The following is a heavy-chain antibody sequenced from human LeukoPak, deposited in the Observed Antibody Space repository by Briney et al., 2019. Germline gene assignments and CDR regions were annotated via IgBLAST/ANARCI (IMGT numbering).Heavy chain of an antibody. Sequence: GASVKVSCKASGGTFSSYAISWVRQAPGQGLEWMGGIIPIFGTANYAQKFQGRVTITADESTSTAYMELSSLRSEDTAVYYCARSQGYCGGGSCYEPDYWGQGTLVTVSS. CDR2: IIPIFGTA. J-gene: IGHJ4*02. CDR1: GGTFSSYA. V-gene: IGHV1-69*13. D-gene: IGHD2-15*01. CDR3: ARSQGYCGGGSCYEPDY.